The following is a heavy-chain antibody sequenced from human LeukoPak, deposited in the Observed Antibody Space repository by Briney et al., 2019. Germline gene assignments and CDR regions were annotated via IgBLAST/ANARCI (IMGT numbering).Heavy chain of an antibody. V-gene: IGHV3-9*01. D-gene: IGHD3-22*01. Sequence: GGSLRLSCAASGFTFDDYAMHWVRQAPGKGLEWVSGISWNSGSIGYADSVKGRFTISRDNAKNSLYLQMNSLRAEDTALYYCAKGKEYYYDSSGYLTYWGQGTLVTASS. CDR1: GFTFDDYA. CDR3: AKGKEYYYDSSGYLTY. J-gene: IGHJ4*02. CDR2: ISWNSGSI.